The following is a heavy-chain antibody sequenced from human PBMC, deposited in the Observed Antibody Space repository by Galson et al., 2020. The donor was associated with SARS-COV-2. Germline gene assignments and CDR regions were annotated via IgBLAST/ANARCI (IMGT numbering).Heavy chain of an antibody. D-gene: IGHD2-21*02. Sequence: SETLSLTCAVYGGSFSGYYWTWIRQPPGKGLEWIGEINHSGSSNYNPSLKSRVTMSVDTSKNQFSLRLGSVTAADTAIYYCATISLQYDAFDIWGQGTMVTVSS. V-gene: IGHV4-34*01. CDR3: ATISLQYDAFDI. J-gene: IGHJ3*02. CDR2: INHSGSS. CDR1: GGSFSGYY.